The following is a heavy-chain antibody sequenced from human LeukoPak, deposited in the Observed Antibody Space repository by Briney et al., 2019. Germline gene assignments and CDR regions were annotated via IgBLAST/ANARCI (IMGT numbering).Heavy chain of an antibody. Sequence: GASVKVSCKASGYTFTGYYMHWVRQAPGQGLEWMGWINPNSGGTNYAQKFQGRVTMTRDTSISTAYMELSRLKPDDTAVYYCATTFCSSTSCYFDYWGQGTLVTVSS. D-gene: IGHD2-2*01. J-gene: IGHJ4*02. CDR1: GYTFTGYY. CDR2: INPNSGGT. CDR3: ATTFCSSTSCYFDY. V-gene: IGHV1-2*02.